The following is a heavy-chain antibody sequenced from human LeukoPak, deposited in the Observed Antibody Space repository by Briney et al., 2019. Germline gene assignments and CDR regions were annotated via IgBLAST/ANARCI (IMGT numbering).Heavy chain of an antibody. CDR3: AKLPYCSSTSCYSYYMDV. CDR2: ISDNGGST. CDR1: GFTFSSYA. J-gene: IGHJ6*03. D-gene: IGHD2-2*02. Sequence: GGSLRLSCAASGFTFSSYAMTWVRQAPGKGLEWVSTISDNGGSTYYADSVKGRFTNSRDNSKNTLYLQMNSLRAEDTAVYYCAKLPYCSSTSCYSYYMDVWGKGTTVTVSS. V-gene: IGHV3-23*01.